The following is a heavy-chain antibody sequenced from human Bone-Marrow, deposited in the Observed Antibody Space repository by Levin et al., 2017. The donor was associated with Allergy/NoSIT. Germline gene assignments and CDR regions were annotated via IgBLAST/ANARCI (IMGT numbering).Heavy chain of an antibody. Sequence: SETLSLTCTVSGGSMATGEYHWNWVRQSPGAGLEWIGHIFHYGNTVYNPSLGSRVMMSVDVSRNQFSLELRSVTAADTANYYCSRGRGAGIGAKDAATASNAPVGSRVLISRDCCSHRFSLELRSVTDADTAIYYCARDRRAWIGDNDPAHCGLNVWGRGATVTVSS. D-gene: IGHD2-21*02. J-gene: IGHJ6*02. CDR2: IFHYGNT. CDR1: GGSMATGEYH. CDR3: SRGRGAGIGAKDAATASNAPVGSRVLISRDCCSHRFSLELRSVTDADTAIYYCARDRRAWIGDNDPAHCGLNV. V-gene: IGHV4-30-4*01.